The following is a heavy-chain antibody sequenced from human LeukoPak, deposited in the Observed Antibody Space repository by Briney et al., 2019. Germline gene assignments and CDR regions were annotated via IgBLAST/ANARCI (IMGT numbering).Heavy chain of an antibody. CDR1: GFTFSSYG. J-gene: IGHJ1*01. CDR2: ISYDGSNK. D-gene: IGHD6-13*01. V-gene: IGHV3-30*18. Sequence: PGGSLRLSCAASGFTFSSYGMHWVRQAPGKGLEWVAVISYDGSNKYYADSVKGRFTISRDNSKNTLYLQMNSLRAEDTAVYYCAKPYSSSWYDYFQHWGQGTLVTVSS. CDR3: AKPYSSSWYDYFQH.